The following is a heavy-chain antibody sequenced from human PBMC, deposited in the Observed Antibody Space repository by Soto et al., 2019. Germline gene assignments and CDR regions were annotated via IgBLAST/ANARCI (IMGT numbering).Heavy chain of an antibody. CDR2: IYYSGST. CDR1: GGSISSSSYY. V-gene: IGHV4-39*01. D-gene: IGHD6-13*01. CDR3: ARKPAAGWTYYYYYMDV. J-gene: IGHJ6*03. Sequence: QLQLQESGPGLVKPSETLSLTCTVSGGSISSSSYYWGWIRQPPGKGLEWIGSIYYSGSTYYNPSLKSRVTISVDTSKNQFSLKLSSVTAADTAVYYCARKPAAGWTYYYYYMDVWGKGTTVTFSS.